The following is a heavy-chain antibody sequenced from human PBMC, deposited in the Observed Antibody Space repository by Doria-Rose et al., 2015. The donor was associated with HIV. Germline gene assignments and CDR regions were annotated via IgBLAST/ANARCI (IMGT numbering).Heavy chain of an antibody. Sequence: QITLKESGPVLVKPTETLTLTCTVSGVSLSSPGMGVSWIRQPPGKALEWLANTFSDDERSYKTSLKSRLTIYRGTSKSQVVLIMTDMDPVDTATYYCARIKSSRWYHKYYFDFWGQGTLVIVSA. CDR3: ARIKSSRWYHKYYFDF. J-gene: IGHJ4*02. CDR2: TFSDDER. CDR1: GVSLSSPGMG. V-gene: IGHV2-26*01. D-gene: IGHD6-13*01.